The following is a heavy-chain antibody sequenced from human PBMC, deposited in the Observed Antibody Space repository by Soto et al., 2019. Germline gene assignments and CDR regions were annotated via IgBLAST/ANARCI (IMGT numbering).Heavy chain of an antibody. Sequence: QIQVVESGGGLVQPGGSLRLSCEVSGFTFSDFYMSWIRQAPGKGLEWLSYISPKSNYRQYAESVKGRHTISRDNAKKSLSLQMNSLRVEDTAVYYCVRGGGGGQFDSWGQGTLVTVSS. CDR1: GFTFSDFY. CDR2: ISPKSNYR. J-gene: IGHJ4*02. V-gene: IGHV3-11*06. D-gene: IGHD2-21*01. CDR3: VRGGGGGQFDS.